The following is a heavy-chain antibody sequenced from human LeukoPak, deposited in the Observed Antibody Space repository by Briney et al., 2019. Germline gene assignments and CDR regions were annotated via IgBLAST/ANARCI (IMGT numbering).Heavy chain of an antibody. D-gene: IGHD6-13*01. V-gene: IGHV4-59*01. CDR2: IYYSGST. J-gene: IGHJ6*03. CDR1: GGSISSYY. Sequence: PSETLSLTCTVSGGSISSYYWSWIRQPPGKGLEWIGYIYYSGSTNYNPSLKSRVTISVDTSKNQFSLKLSSVTAADTAVYYCASSEAGYYYYYMDVWGKGTTVTISS. CDR3: ASSEAGYYYYYMDV.